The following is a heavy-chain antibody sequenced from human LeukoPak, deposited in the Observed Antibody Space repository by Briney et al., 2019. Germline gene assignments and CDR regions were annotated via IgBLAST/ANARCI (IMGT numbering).Heavy chain of an antibody. CDR3: ARDHSYDSSGLLDY. J-gene: IGHJ4*02. Sequence: ASVKVSCKASGYTFTSYAMHWVRQAPGQRLEWMGWINAGNGNTKYSQEFQGRVTITRDTSASTAYMELSSLRSEDMAVYYCARDHSYDSSGLLDYWGQGTLVTVSS. CDR2: INAGNGNT. D-gene: IGHD3-22*01. CDR1: GYTFTSYA. V-gene: IGHV1-3*03.